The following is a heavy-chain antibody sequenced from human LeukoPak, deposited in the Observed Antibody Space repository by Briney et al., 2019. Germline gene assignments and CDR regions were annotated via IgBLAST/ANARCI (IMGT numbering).Heavy chain of an antibody. CDR3: AKELGYSSSVFDY. D-gene: IGHD6-6*01. V-gene: IGHV3-9*01. J-gene: IGHJ4*02. Sequence: GRSLRLSCAASGFTFDDYAMHWVRQAPGKGLEWVSGISWNSGSIGYADSVKGRFTISRDNAKNSLYLQMNSLRAEDTALYYCAKELGYSSSVFDYWGQGTLVTVSS. CDR1: GFTFDDYA. CDR2: ISWNSGSI.